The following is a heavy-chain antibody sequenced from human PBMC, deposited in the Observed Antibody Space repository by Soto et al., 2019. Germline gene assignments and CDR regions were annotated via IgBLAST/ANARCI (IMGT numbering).Heavy chain of an antibody. J-gene: IGHJ4*02. CDR3: ARRDWGGDFVY. V-gene: IGHV4-39*01. Sequence: QLQLQESGPALVKPSETLSLICTVSGGSISNSDYYWGWLRQPPGKGPEWIAKIYYTGATDLNPSSKRRVTMSVDTSNHQFSQNLLSVTAADTAMYYCARRDWGGDFVYRGQGIRVTVSS. CDR2: IYYTGAT. CDR1: GGSISNSDYY. D-gene: IGHD2-21*01.